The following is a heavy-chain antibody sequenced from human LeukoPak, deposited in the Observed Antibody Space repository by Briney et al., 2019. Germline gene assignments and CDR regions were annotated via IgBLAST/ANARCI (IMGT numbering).Heavy chain of an antibody. V-gene: IGHV1-2*02. D-gene: IGHD3-22*01. CDR1: GYTFTGYY. J-gene: IGHJ4*02. Sequence: GASVKVSCKASGYTFTGYYVHWVRQAPGQGLEWMGWINPNSGGTNYAQKFQGRVTMTRDTSISTAYMELSRLRSDDTAVYYCARERYYYDSSGALNDWGQGTLVTVSS. CDR3: ARERYYYDSSGALND. CDR2: INPNSGGT.